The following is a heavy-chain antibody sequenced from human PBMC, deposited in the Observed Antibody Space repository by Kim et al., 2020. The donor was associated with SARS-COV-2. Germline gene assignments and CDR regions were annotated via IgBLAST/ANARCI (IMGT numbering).Heavy chain of an antibody. J-gene: IGHJ6*02. D-gene: IGHD6-13*01. CDR3: ARDHGEAAAQGYYYYGMDV. CDR2: ISSSSSYT. CDR1: GFTFSDYY. Sequence: GGSLRLSCAASGFTFSDYYMSWIRQAPGKGLEWVSYISSSSSYTNYADSVKGRFTISRDNAKNSLYLQMNSLRAEDTAVYYCARDHGEAAAQGYYYYGMDVWGQGTTVTVSS. V-gene: IGHV3-11*05.